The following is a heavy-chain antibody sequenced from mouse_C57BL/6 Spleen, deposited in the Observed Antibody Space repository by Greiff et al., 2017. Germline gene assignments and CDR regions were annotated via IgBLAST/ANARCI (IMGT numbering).Heavy chain of an antibody. V-gene: IGHV1-22*01. Sequence: EVQLQQSGPELVKPGASVKMSCKASGYTFTDYNMHWVKQSHGKSLEWIGYINPNNGGTSYNQKFKGKATLTVNKSSSTAYMALRSLTSEDSAVYYCARDSNYWYFDVWGTGTTVTVSS. D-gene: IGHD2-5*01. CDR3: ARDSNYWYFDV. CDR2: INPNNGGT. CDR1: GYTFTDYN. J-gene: IGHJ1*03.